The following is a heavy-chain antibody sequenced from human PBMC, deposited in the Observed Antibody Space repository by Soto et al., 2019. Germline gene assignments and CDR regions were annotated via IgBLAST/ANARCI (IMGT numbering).Heavy chain of an antibody. D-gene: IGHD4-17*01. CDR3: ARGDDGDALDY. Sequence: QVQLQESGPGLVKPSQTLSLTCTVSGGSISSGGYYWSWIRQHPGKGLEWIGYIYYRGSTYYNPSLKSRVTISVDTSKNQFSLKLSSVTAADTAVYFCARGDDGDALDYWGQGTLVTVSS. CDR1: GGSISSGGYY. V-gene: IGHV4-31*03. CDR2: IYYRGST. J-gene: IGHJ4*02.